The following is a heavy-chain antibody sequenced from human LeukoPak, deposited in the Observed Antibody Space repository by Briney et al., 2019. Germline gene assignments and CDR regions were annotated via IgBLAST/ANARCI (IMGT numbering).Heavy chain of an antibody. V-gene: IGHV3-53*05. CDR3: AKEFNRGLPDY. J-gene: IGHJ4*02. CDR2: IYSGGRT. Sequence: GGSLRLSCVASGFIVSSNYTSWVRQAPGKGLEWVSVIYSGGRTYYADSVKGRFTISRDNSKNTLYLQMSSLRAEDTAVYYCAKEFNRGLPDYWGQGTLVTVPS. D-gene: IGHD2-21*01. CDR1: GFIVSSNY.